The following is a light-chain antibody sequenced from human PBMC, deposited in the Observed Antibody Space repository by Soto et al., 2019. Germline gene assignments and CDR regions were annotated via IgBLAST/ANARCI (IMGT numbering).Light chain of an antibody. CDR1: QALNTR. CDR3: HQRQSWPRT. CDR2: LTS. Sequence: EIVLTQSPATLSAFPGDRVTLSCRASQALNTRLAWYQHKPGQAPRLLIYLTSNRAAGVPARFSAWGSETDFTLTFSDVEPEDFAVYYCHQRQSWPRTFGQGTKVDIK. V-gene: IGKV3-11*01. J-gene: IGKJ1*01.